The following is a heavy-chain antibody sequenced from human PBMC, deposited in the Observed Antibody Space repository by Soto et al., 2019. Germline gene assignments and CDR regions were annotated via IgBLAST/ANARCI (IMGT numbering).Heavy chain of an antibody. Sequence: GGSLRLSCAASGFTFSSYGMHWVRQAPGKGLEWVAVIWYDGSNKDYADSVKGRFPISRDNSKNTHYPQMNSLRAEDTAVYYCARDLVYYDILTGYYPHYYYYGMDVWGQGTTVTVSS. V-gene: IGHV3-33*01. J-gene: IGHJ6*02. CDR3: ARDLVYYDILTGYYPHYYYYGMDV. CDR2: IWYDGSNK. D-gene: IGHD3-9*01. CDR1: GFTFSSYG.